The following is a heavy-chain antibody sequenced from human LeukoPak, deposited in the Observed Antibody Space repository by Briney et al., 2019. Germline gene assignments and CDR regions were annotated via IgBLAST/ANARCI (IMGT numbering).Heavy chain of an antibody. CDR2: MNPNSGNT. CDR3: ARALSWTTESYYYMDV. V-gene: IGHV1-8*01. Sequence: GVSVKVSCKASGYTFNSYDINWVRQATGQGLEWMGWMNPNSGNTGYAQKFQGRVTVTKNNSITTVYMELSSLRSEDTAVYYCARALSWTTESYYYMDVWGKGTTVTVSS. D-gene: IGHD3/OR15-3a*01. CDR1: GYTFNSYD. J-gene: IGHJ6*03.